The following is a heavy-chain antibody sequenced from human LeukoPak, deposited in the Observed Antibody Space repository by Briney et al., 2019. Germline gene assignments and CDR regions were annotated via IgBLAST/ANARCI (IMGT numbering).Heavy chain of an antibody. CDR3: ARASGTYPLHY. CDR1: GFTFSSYW. J-gene: IGHJ4*02. Sequence: GGSLRLSCAASGFTFSSYWMHWVRQAPGKGLVWVSRINSDGAATNYADSVKGRFTISRDNARNTLYLQMNSLGADDTAVYYCARASGTYPLHYGGQGTLVTVSS. CDR2: INSDGAAT. D-gene: IGHD1-26*01. V-gene: IGHV3-74*01.